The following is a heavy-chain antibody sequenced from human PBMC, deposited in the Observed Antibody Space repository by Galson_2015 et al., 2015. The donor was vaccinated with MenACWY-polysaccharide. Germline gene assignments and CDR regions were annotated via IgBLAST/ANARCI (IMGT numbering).Heavy chain of an antibody. CDR3: ARDISSKWYDY. CDR1: GFTFSNYG. Sequence: SLRLSCAASGFTFSNYGMHWVRQAPGKGLEWVAVIWHGGDHKYYAESVKGRFSISRDNSKYTLYLQMNSLRVEDMAVYFCARDISSKWYDYWGQGTLVTVPS. V-gene: IGHV3-33*01. D-gene: IGHD6-13*01. J-gene: IGHJ4*02. CDR2: IWHGGDHK.